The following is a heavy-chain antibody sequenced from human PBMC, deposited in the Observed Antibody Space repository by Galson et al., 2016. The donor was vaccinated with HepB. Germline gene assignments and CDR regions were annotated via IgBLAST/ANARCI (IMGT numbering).Heavy chain of an antibody. CDR2: ISGSTGSS. D-gene: IGHD5-24*01. V-gene: IGHV3-23*01. CDR3: ARRDRNFYYYPMDV. Sequence: SLRLSCAASGFTFSSYAMTWVRQAPGKGLEWVSAISGSTGSSYYADSVKGRFTISRDNSKNTLYLQMNSLTAEDTAVYYCARRDRNFYYYPMDVWGQGTTVTVSS. J-gene: IGHJ6*02. CDR1: GFTFSSYA.